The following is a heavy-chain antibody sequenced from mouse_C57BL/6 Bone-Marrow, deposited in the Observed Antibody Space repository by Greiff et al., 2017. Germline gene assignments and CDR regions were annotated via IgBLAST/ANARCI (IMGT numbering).Heavy chain of an antibody. CDR3: ARQAYYSNYSFDY. V-gene: IGHV5-4*01. CDR1: GFTFSSYA. CDR2: ISDGGSYT. J-gene: IGHJ2*01. D-gene: IGHD2-5*01. Sequence: VQLQQSGGGLVKPGGSLKLSCAASGFTFSSYAMSWVRQTPEKRLEWVATISDGGSYTYYPDNVKGRFTISRDNAKNNLYLQMSHLKSEDTAMYYCARQAYYSNYSFDYWGQGTTLTVSS.